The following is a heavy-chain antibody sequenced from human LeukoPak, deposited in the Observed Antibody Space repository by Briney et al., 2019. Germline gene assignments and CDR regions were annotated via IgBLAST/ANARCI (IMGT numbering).Heavy chain of an antibody. J-gene: IGHJ4*02. V-gene: IGHV3-48*03. D-gene: IGHD3-10*01. CDR1: GFTFSTYE. CDR2: ISSSGSII. CDR3: ARDDRMTSYGSGTYYNY. Sequence: GGSLRLSCEASGFTFSTYEMNWIRQAPVKGLEWVSYISSSGSIIYYSDSVKGRFTISRDNAKNSLYLQMKNLRAEDSAVYYCARDDRMTSYGSGTYYNYWGQGTLVTVSS.